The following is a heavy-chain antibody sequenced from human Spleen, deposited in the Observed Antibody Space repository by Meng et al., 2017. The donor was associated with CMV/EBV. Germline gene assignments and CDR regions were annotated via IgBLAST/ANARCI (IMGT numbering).Heavy chain of an antibody. CDR3: ARDSRGGWFGEISYYYYGMDV. J-gene: IGHJ6*02. CDR1: GFTFSSYW. V-gene: IGHV3-7*03. CDR2: IRQDGSEK. Sequence: GESLKISCAASGFTFSSYWMSWVRQAPGKGLEWVANIRQDGSEKDYVGSAKGRFTISRDNAKNSLYLQMNSLRAEDTAVYYCARDSRGGWFGEISYYYYGMDVWGQGTTVTVSS. D-gene: IGHD3-10*01.